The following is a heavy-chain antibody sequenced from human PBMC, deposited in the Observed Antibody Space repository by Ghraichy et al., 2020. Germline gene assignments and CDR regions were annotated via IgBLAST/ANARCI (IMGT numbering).Heavy chain of an antibody. V-gene: IGHV3-7*03. Sequence: GESLNISCAASGFTVSSYWMSWVRQAPGKGLEWVANIKQDGSEKYYVDSVKGRFTISRDNAKNSLYLQMNYLRAEDTAVYYCARDTFYYDSSGYYQLYGMDVWGQGTTVTVSS. CDR3: ARDTFYYDSSGYYQLYGMDV. J-gene: IGHJ6*02. CDR2: IKQDGSEK. D-gene: IGHD3-22*01. CDR1: GFTVSSYW.